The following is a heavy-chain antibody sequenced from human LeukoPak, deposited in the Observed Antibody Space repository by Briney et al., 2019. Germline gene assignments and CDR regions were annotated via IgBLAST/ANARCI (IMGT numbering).Heavy chain of an antibody. V-gene: IGHV6-1*01. CDR2: TYYRSTWYN. CDR1: GDSVSSNTAA. Sequence: SQTLSLTCAISGDSVSSNTAAWNWIRQSPSRGFEWLGRTYYRSTWYNDAVSVRSRISIIPDTSKNHFSLQLNSDTAVYYCARARLHHTYGSGTNFDYWGQGTLVTVSS. J-gene: IGHJ4*02. D-gene: IGHD3-10*01. CDR3: ARARLHHTYGSGTNFDY.